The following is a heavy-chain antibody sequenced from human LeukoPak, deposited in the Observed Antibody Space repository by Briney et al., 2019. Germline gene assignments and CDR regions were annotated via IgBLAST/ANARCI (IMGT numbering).Heavy chain of an antibody. CDR3: ARDRGSGYYRDAFDI. CDR1: GYTFTGYY. CDR2: INPNSGGT. V-gene: IGHV1-2*02. D-gene: IGHD3-22*01. J-gene: IGHJ3*02. Sequence: ASVKVSCKASGYTFTGYYMHWVRQAPGQGLEWMGWINPNSGGTNYAQKFQGRVTMTRDTSISTVYMELSSLRSEDTAVYYCARDRGSGYYRDAFDIWGQGTMVTVSS.